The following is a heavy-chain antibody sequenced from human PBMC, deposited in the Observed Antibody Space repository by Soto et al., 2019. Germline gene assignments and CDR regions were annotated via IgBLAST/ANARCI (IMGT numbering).Heavy chain of an antibody. J-gene: IGHJ6*02. CDR3: ARDQGTYCSGTSCYYYYGMDV. V-gene: IGHV3-30-3*01. D-gene: IGHD2-2*01. CDR2: ISYDGSNK. CDR1: GFTFISYA. Sequence: GGSLRLSCSASGFTFISYAMHWFRQAPGKGLEWVAVISYDGSNKYYADSVKGRFTISRDNSKNTLYLQMNSLRAEDTAVYYCARDQGTYCSGTSCYYYYGMDVWGQGTTVTVSS.